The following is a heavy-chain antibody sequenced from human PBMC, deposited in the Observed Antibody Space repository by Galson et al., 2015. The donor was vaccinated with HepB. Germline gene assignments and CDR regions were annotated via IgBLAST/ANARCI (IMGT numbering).Heavy chain of an antibody. D-gene: IGHD1-14*01. CDR1: GYTFTSYA. Sequence: SVKVSCKASGYTFTSYAMHWVRQAPGQRLEWMGWINAGNGNTKYSQKFQGRVTITRDTSASTAYMELSSLRSEDTAVYYCARDPRKSYRFDYWGQGTLVTVSS. CDR2: INAGNGNT. J-gene: IGHJ4*02. CDR3: ARDPRKSYRFDY. V-gene: IGHV1-3*01.